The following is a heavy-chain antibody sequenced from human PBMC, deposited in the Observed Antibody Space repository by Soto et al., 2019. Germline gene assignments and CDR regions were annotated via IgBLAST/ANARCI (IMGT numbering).Heavy chain of an antibody. J-gene: IGHJ5*01. V-gene: IGHV4-34*01. D-gene: IGHD2-21*01. CDR2: INHSGST. Sequence: KGLEWIGEINHSGSTNYNASLKSRVTISVDTSKNQFSLKLSSVTAAEAAVYYCAYCSPTENRVRGLSGSFDSWGQGTLVTVSS. CDR3: AYCSPTENRVRGLSGSFDS.